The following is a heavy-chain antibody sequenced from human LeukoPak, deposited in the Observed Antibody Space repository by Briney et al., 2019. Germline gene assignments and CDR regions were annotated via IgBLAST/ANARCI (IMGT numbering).Heavy chain of an antibody. CDR1: GFTFTSSA. CDR3: AARAGTYYDFWSGYSAYDAFDI. Sequence: VASVKVSCKASGFTFTSSAVQWVRQARGQRLEWIGWIVVGSGNTNYAQKFRERVTITGDMSTSTAYMELSSLRSEDTAVYYCAARAGTYYDFWSGYSAYDAFDIWGQGTMVTVSS. V-gene: IGHV1-58*01. CDR2: IVVGSGNT. J-gene: IGHJ3*02. D-gene: IGHD3-3*01.